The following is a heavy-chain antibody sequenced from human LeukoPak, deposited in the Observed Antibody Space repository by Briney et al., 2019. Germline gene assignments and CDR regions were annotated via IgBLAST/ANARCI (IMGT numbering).Heavy chain of an antibody. CDR2: ISGSGGSTI. J-gene: IGHJ4*02. D-gene: IGHD1-7*01. CDR3: TREKGNFLLSPPQGDY. Sequence: GGSLRLSCAASGFTFSSYAMSWVRQAPGKGLEWVSAISGSGGSTIYYADSVKGRFTISRDNAKKSLYLQMNSLRAEDTAVYYCTREKGNFLLSPPQGDYWGQGTLVTVSS. V-gene: IGHV3-23*01. CDR1: GFTFSSYA.